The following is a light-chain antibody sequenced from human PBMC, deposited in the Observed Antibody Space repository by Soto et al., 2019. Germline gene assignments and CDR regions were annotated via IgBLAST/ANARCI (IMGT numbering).Light chain of an antibody. CDR2: AAS. CDR1: QSVNSN. CDR3: QQYGTLPLT. V-gene: IGKV3-20*01. Sequence: IVLTQSPATLSVSPGERATLSCRASQSVNSNLAWYQQKPGQAPRLLIYAASTRATGIPDRFSGSASGTVFTLTITRLEPEAFAVYYCQQYGTLPLTFGGGTKVDIK. J-gene: IGKJ4*01.